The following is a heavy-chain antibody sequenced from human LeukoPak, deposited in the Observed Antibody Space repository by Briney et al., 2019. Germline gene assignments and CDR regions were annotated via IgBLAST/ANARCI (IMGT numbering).Heavy chain of an antibody. Sequence: PSETLSLTCTVSGGSISSYYWSWIRQPPGRGLEWVGYIYYSGSTNYNPSLKSRVTISVDTSKNQFSLKLSSVTAADTAVYYCARKEVGGFIWFDPWGQGTLVAVSS. CDR2: IYYSGST. D-gene: IGHD3-16*01. CDR3: ARKEVGGFIWFDP. J-gene: IGHJ5*02. CDR1: GGSISSYY. V-gene: IGHV4-59*01.